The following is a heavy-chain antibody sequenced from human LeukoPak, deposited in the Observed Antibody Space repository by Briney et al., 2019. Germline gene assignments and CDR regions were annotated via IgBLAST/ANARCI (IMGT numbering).Heavy chain of an antibody. CDR1: GFAFSGYN. V-gene: IGHV3-48*04. CDR3: ATAGLTVGNYELFDC. CDR2: ISYNSGNM. J-gene: IGHJ4*02. D-gene: IGHD3-3*01. Sequence: GGSLRLSCTASGFAFSGYNMNWVRQAPGKGLGWVSYISYNSGNMYYADSVTGRFTISRDNAKNSLYLQMNTLRAEDTAVYYCATAGLTVGNYELFDCWGQGTLVTVSS.